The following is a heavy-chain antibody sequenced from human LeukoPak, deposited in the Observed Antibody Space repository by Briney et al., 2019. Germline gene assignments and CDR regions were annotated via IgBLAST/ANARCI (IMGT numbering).Heavy chain of an antibody. CDR1: GFSLRNKA. CDR2: ISTSGGST. D-gene: IGHD3-10*01. Sequence: PGGSLRLSCAASGFSLRNKAITWVRQAPAKGLEWVAAISTSGGSTSYADSVKGRFTISRDVSKSTLSLQMHSLRVEDTATYYCAKDAGAPGTSDWYFDLWGRGTLVTVSS. J-gene: IGHJ2*01. V-gene: IGHV3-23*01. CDR3: AKDAGAPGTSDWYFDL.